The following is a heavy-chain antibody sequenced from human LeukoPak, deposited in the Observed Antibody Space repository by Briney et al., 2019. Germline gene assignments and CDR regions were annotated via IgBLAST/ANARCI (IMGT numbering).Heavy chain of an antibody. V-gene: IGHV3-49*03. J-gene: IGHJ3*02. CDR2: IRSKAYGGTT. CDR1: GFTFGDYA. D-gene: IGHD4-17*01. Sequence: PGGSLRLSCTASGFTFGDYAMSWFRQAPGKGLEWVGYIRSKAYGGTTEYAASVKGRFTISRDDSKSIAYLQMNSLKTEDTAVYYCTRDPHDGDYNDAFDIWGQGTMVTVSS. CDR3: TRDPHDGDYNDAFDI.